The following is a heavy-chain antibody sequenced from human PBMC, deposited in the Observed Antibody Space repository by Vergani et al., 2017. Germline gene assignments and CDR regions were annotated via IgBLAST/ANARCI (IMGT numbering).Heavy chain of an antibody. V-gene: IGHV3-23*01. Sequence: EVQLLESGGGLVQPGGSLRLSCAASGFTFSSYAMSWVRQAPGKGLDWVSAISGSGGSTYYADSVKGRFTISRDNSKNTLYLQMNSLRAEDTAVYYCAKVGSGVYYYGMDVWGQGTTVTVSS. CDR3: AKVGSGVYYYGMDV. CDR2: ISGSGGST. J-gene: IGHJ6*02. CDR1: GFTFSSYA. D-gene: IGHD2-8*01.